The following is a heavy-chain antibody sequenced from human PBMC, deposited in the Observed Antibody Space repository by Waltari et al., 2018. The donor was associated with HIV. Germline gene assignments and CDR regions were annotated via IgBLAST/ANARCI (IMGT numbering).Heavy chain of an antibody. CDR1: GFTFSTYG. V-gene: IGHV3-30*02. J-gene: IGHJ6*02. CDR3: AKAAGTTGEYYHYGMDV. D-gene: IGHD1-1*01. Sequence: QVQLVESGGGVVQPGRSLRLSCAASGFTFSTYGTYWVRQAPGKRGEWVEYIHNEGSFKCHADSVKGRFTISRDNSRNTLYLQMNSLRTEDTAVYYCAKAAGTTGEYYHYGMDVWGQGTTVTVSS. CDR2: IHNEGSFK.